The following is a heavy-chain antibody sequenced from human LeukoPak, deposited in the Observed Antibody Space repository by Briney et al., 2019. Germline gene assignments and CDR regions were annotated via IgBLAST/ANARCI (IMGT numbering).Heavy chain of an antibody. D-gene: IGHD1-14*01. CDR1: GGSISSGDYY. J-gene: IGHJ4*02. CDR2: IYYSGST. Sequence: PSETLSLTCTVSGGSISSGDYYWSWIRQPPGKGLEWIGYIYYSGSTYYNPSLKSRVTISVDTSKNQFSLKLSSVTAADTAVYYCARERGAYRITYFDYWGQGTLVTVSS. CDR3: ARERGAYRITYFDY. V-gene: IGHV4-30-4*01.